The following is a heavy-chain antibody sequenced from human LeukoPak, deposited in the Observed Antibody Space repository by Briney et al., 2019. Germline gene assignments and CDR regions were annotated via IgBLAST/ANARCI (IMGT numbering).Heavy chain of an antibody. J-gene: IGHJ4*02. D-gene: IGHD3-16*01. CDR1: GFTFNSYG. V-gene: IGHV3-23*01. CDR2: IGGRDGST. Sequence: PGGSLRLSCAASGFTFNSYGMSWVRQAAGKGLEWVSAIGGRDGSTYYADYVKGRFTISRDSSENTLYLQMNSLRAEDTVVYYCARARAYDYVWRSYGLVQSTHYYFDYWGQGTLVTVSS. CDR3: ARARAYDYVWRSYGLVQSTHYYFDY.